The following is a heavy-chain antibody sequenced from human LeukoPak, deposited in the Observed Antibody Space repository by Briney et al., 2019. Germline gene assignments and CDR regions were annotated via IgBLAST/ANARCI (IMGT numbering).Heavy chain of an antibody. CDR1: GYTFTSYY. V-gene: IGHV1-46*01. J-gene: IGHJ4*02. CDR2: INPSGGST. Sequence: GASVKVSCKASGYTFTSYYMHWVRQAPGQGREWMGIINPSGGSTSYAQKFQGRVTMTRDTSTSTVYMELSSLRSEDTAVYYYARVQARLRLGELSLSYWGQGTLVTVSS. D-gene: IGHD3-16*02. CDR3: ARVQARLRLGELSLSY.